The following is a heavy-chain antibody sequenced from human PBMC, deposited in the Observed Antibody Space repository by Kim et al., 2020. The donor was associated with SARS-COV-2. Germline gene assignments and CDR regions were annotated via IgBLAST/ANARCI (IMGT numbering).Heavy chain of an antibody. CDR3: ARAPARENWFDP. V-gene: IGHV3-30-3*01. J-gene: IGHJ5*02. Sequence: GGSLRLSCAASGFTFSSYAMHWVRQAPGKGLEWVAVISYDGSNKYYADSVKGRYTISRDNSMNTLYLQMNSLRAEDTAVYYCARAPARENWFDPWGQGTLVTVSS. CDR1: GFTFSSYA. CDR2: ISYDGSNK.